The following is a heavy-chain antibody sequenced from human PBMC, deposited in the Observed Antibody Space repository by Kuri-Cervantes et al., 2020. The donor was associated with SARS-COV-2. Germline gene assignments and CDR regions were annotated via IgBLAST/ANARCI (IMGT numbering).Heavy chain of an antibody. CDR2: FDPEDGET. CDR3: ARTLKRRYYYYYMDV. D-gene: IGHD6-25*01. J-gene: IGHJ6*03. Sequence: ASVQVSCKVSGYTLTELSMHWVRQAPGKGLEWMGGFDPEDGETIYAQKFQGRVTMTEDTSTDTAYMELSSLRSEDTAVYYCARTLKRRYYYYYMDVWGKGTTVTVSS. CDR1: GYTLTELS. V-gene: IGHV1-24*01.